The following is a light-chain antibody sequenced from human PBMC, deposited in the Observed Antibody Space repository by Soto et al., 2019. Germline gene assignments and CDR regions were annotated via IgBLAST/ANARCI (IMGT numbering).Light chain of an antibody. J-gene: IGLJ1*01. CDR3: SSYTTSNTRQIV. CDR1: SSDVGGYNY. CDR2: DVS. Sequence: QSVLSQPASVSGSPRQSITISCTGTSSDVGGYNYVSWYQHHPGKAPKLMIYDVSNRPSGVSNRFSGSKSGNTASLTISGLQPEDEADYYCSSYTTSNTRQIVFGTGTKVNVL. V-gene: IGLV2-14*03.